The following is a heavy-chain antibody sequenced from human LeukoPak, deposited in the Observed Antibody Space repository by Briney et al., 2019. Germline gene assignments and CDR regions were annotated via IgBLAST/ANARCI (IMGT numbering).Heavy chain of an antibody. V-gene: IGHV1-2*02. CDR2: VNPNSGDT. Sequence: ASVKVSCKASGYTFTGYYLHWVRQAPGQGLEWMGCVNPNSGDTNYAQKFQGSVTMTRDTSISTAYMELSRLRSDNTAVYYCARVYDFYYYMDVWGKGTTVTVSS. CDR3: ARVYDFYYYMDV. J-gene: IGHJ6*03. D-gene: IGHD5/OR15-5a*01. CDR1: GYTFTGYY.